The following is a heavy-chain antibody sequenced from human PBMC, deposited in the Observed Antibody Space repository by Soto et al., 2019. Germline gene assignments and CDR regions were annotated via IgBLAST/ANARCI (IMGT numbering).Heavy chain of an antibody. Sequence: QVQLVESGGGVVQPGRSLRLSCAASGFTFSSYAMHWVRQAPGKGLEWVAVISYDGSNKYYADSVKGRFTISRDNSKNTLYLQMNSLRAEDTAVYYCARPNRLDYDSSGYYYWGQGTLVTVSS. V-gene: IGHV3-30-3*01. D-gene: IGHD3-22*01. CDR2: ISYDGSNK. CDR1: GFTFSSYA. J-gene: IGHJ4*02. CDR3: ARPNRLDYDSSGYYY.